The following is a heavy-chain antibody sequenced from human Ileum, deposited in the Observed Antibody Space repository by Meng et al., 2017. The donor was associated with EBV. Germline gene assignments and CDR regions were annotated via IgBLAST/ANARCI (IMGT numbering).Heavy chain of an antibody. CDR2: MNSYTGNA. V-gene: IGHV1-8*01. Sequence: VQLVHAGGGGKKPWASVKVSCKASGYTFINHDINWVRQAAGQGLESIGWMNSYTGNAGYAQKFRGRVTMTRDTSINTAYLEVISLTSEDTAVYYCARGSGAGGRDWFDPWGQGTLVTVSS. CDR3: ARGSGAGGRDWFDP. J-gene: IGHJ5*02. CDR1: GYTFINHD. D-gene: IGHD3-16*01.